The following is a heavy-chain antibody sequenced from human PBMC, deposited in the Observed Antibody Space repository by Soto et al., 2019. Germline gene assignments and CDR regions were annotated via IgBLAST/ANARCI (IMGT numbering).Heavy chain of an antibody. CDR2: IYSGGST. CDR1: GFTVSSNY. CDR3: ARVPNYYGMDV. J-gene: IGHJ6*02. Sequence: GGSLILSCAASGFTVSSNYMSWVRQAPGKGLEWVSVIYSGGSTYYADSVKGRFTISRDNSKNTLYLQMNSLRAEDTAVYYCARVPNYYGMDVWGQGTTVTVSS. V-gene: IGHV3-53*01.